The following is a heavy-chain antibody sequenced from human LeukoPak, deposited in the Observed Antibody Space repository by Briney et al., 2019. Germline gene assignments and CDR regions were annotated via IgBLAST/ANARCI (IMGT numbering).Heavy chain of an antibody. CDR1: GSTFSNAW. J-gene: IGHJ4*02. Sequence: GGSLRLSCAASGSTFSNAWMNWVRQAPGKGLEWVGRIKSKTDGGTTDYAAPVKGRFTISRDDSKNTLYLQMNSLKTEDTAVYYCTTDHPNYWGSPDYWGQGTLVTVSS. CDR2: IKSKTDGGTT. V-gene: IGHV3-15*07. CDR3: TTDHPNYWGSPDY. D-gene: IGHD7-27*01.